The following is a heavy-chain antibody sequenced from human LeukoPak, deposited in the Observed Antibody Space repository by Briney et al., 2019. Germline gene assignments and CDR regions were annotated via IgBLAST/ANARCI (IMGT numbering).Heavy chain of an antibody. CDR3: ARGDSITMIRGEDLDY. J-gene: IGHJ4*02. V-gene: IGHV1-2*06. CDR1: GYTFTGYY. D-gene: IGHD3-10*01. CDR2: INPYSGGT. Sequence: GASVKVSFTASGYTFTGYYIHWVRQAPGQGLEWMGRINPYSGGTNYVQKFQGRVTMTRDTSISTVYMELSRLRSDDTAVYYCARGDSITMIRGEDLDYWGQGTLVTVSS.